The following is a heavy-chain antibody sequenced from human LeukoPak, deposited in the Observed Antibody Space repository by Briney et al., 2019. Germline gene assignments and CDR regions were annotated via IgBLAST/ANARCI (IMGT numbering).Heavy chain of an antibody. Sequence: GASVKVSCKASGYTFTGYYMHWVRQAPGQGLEWMGWMNPNSGNTGYAQKFQGRVTMTRNTSISTAYMELSSLRSEDTAVYYCARGGGERRYWGQGTLVTVSS. CDR2: MNPNSGNT. V-gene: IGHV1-8*02. J-gene: IGHJ4*02. D-gene: IGHD2-21*01. CDR3: ARGGGERRY. CDR1: GYTFTGYY.